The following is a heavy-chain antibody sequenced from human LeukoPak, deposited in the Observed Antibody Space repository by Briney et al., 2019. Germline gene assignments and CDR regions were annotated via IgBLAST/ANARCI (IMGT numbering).Heavy chain of an antibody. J-gene: IGHJ6*02. CDR1: GFTFDDYA. V-gene: IGHV3-43*02. CDR2: ISGDGGST. CDR3: AKDKGGGSYLDYYGMDV. Sequence: PGGSLRLSCAASGFTFDDYAMHWVRQAPGKGLEWVSLISGDGGSTYYADSVKGRFTISRDNSKNSLYLQMNSLRTEDTALYYCAKDKGGGSYLDYYGMDVWGQGTTVTVSS. D-gene: IGHD1-26*01.